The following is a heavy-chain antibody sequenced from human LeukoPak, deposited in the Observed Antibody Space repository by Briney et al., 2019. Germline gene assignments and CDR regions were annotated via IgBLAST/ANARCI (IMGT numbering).Heavy chain of an antibody. J-gene: IGHJ4*02. Sequence: ASVKVSCKSSGFTFPDEYIHWVRQAPGQGLEWMGWINPYSGAINYAQKFQGRVTLTRDTSISTAYMELSRLTSGDTAVYYCARDPKSQLLLDYWGQGTLVTVSS. V-gene: IGHV1-2*02. CDR1: GFTFPDEY. D-gene: IGHD2-2*01. CDR3: ARDPKSQLLLDY. CDR2: INPYSGAI.